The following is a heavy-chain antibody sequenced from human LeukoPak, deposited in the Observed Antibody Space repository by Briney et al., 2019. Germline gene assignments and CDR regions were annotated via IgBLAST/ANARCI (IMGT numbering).Heavy chain of an antibody. J-gene: IGHJ4*02. CDR1: GGSISTSSYY. V-gene: IGHV4-39*01. CDR3: ARHGLVAVAGIDY. D-gene: IGHD6-19*01. Sequence: SETLSLTCTVSGGSISTSSYYWGWVRQPPGKGLEWIGNIFYSGSTYYSPSLKSRVTISLDTSRNQFSLKLSSVTAADTAVYYCARHGLVAVAGIDYWGQGTLVTVSS. CDR2: IFYSGST.